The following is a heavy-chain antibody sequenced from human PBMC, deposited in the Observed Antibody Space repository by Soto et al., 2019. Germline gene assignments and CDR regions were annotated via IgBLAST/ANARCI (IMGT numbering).Heavy chain of an antibody. CDR3: ARVGLMGKLGKNAFDI. V-gene: IGHV1-69*01. D-gene: IGHD7-27*01. CDR2: IIPIFGTA. CDR1: GGTFSSYA. Sequence: SSKASGGTFSSYAIIWVRQAPGQGLEWMGGIIPIFGTANYAQKFQGRVTITADESTGTAYMELSSLRSEDTAVYYCARVGLMGKLGKNAFDIWGQGTMVTVSS. J-gene: IGHJ3*02.